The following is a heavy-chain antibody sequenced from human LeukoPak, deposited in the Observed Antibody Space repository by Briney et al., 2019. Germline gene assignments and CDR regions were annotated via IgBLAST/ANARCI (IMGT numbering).Heavy chain of an antibody. CDR3: ARDHKDYYYYYGMDV. Sequence: SVKVSCKASGGTFSSYAISWVRQAPGQGLEWMGRIIPILGIANYAQKFQGRVTITADKSTSTAYMELSSLRSEDTAVYYCARDHKDYYYYYGMDVWGQGTTVTVSS. CDR1: GGTFSSYA. J-gene: IGHJ6*02. V-gene: IGHV1-69*04. CDR2: IIPILGIA.